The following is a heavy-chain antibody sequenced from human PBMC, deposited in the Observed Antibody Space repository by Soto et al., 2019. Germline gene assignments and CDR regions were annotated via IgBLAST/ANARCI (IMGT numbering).Heavy chain of an antibody. CDR2: ISSSGGST. Sequence: EVQLLESGGGLVQPGGSLRLSCAASGFTFSSYAMSWVRQAPGKGLEWVSAISSSGGSTYYADSVKGRFTISRDNSKNTLYLQMNSLRAEDTAVYYCAKDLVQGDSRSWYEAYWGQGTLVTVSS. CDR3: AKDLVQGDSRSWYEAY. CDR1: GFTFSSYA. V-gene: IGHV3-23*01. D-gene: IGHD6-13*01. J-gene: IGHJ4*02.